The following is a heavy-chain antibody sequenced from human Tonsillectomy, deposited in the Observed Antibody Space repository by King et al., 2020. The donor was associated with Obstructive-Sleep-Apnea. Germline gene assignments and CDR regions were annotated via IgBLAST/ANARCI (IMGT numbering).Heavy chain of an antibody. CDR3: ARVXXTXXXXPXXXGXXXXXXXXXXXXPSXFPLXXXSXSTXXGTXXLGXLXKXYF. Sequence: QLVQSGAEVKKPGASVKVSCKASGYTXXXYGXXXVRXAPGQGLXXXXXXSAXXXXTNXXXXLXGXVTMTTDTXXSXXXMELRSLRSDDTAVYYCARVXXTXXXXPXXXGXXXXXXXXXXXXPSXFPLXXXSXSTXXGTXXLGXLXKXYF. V-gene: IGHV1-18*01. CDR2: XSAXXXXT. J-gene: IGHJ1*01. CDR1: GYTXXXYG.